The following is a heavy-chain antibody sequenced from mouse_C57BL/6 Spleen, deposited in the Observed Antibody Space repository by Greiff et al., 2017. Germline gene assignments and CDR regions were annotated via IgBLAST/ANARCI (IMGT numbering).Heavy chain of an antibody. D-gene: IGHD2-4*01. Sequence: VKLVESGPELVKPGASVKISCKASGYAFSSSWMNWVKQRPGKGLEWIGRIYPGDGDTNYNGKFKGKATLTADKSSSTAYLQLSSLTSEDSAVDFCARGGLRRGYAMDYWGQGTSVTVSS. CDR3: ARGGLRRGYAMDY. V-gene: IGHV1-82*01. CDR2: IYPGDGDT. CDR1: GYAFSSSW. J-gene: IGHJ4*01.